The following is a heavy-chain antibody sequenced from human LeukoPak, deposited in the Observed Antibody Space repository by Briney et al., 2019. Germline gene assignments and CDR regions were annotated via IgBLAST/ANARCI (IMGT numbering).Heavy chain of an antibody. Sequence: GGSLRLSCAASGFTFSSYSMNWVRQAPGKGLEWVSYISSSSSTIYYADSVKGRFTISRDNAKNSLYLQMNSLRAEDTAVYYCARDPPLVRLDYWGQGTLVTVSS. J-gene: IGHJ4*02. CDR3: ARDPPLVRLDY. V-gene: IGHV3-48*04. D-gene: IGHD6-13*01. CDR2: ISSSSSTI. CDR1: GFTFSSYS.